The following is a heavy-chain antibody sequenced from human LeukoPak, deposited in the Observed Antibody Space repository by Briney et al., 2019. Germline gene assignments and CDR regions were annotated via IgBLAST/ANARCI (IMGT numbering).Heavy chain of an antibody. Sequence: SETLSLTCAVYGGSFSGYYWSWIRQPSGKGLEWIGEINHSGSTNYNPSLKSRVTISVDTSKNQFSLKLSSVTAADTAVYYCARGGDAFDIWGQGTMVTVSS. CDR1: GGSFSGYY. CDR2: INHSGST. J-gene: IGHJ3*02. V-gene: IGHV4-34*01. CDR3: ARGGDAFDI.